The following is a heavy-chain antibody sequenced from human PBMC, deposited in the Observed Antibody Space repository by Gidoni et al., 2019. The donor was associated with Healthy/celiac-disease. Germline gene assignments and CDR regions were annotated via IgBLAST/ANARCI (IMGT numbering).Heavy chain of an antibody. V-gene: IGHV3-23*04. CDR3: AKVLRRTMIVASFDY. D-gene: IGHD3-22*01. Sequence: EVQLVESGDGLLQPEGSLRLSCADSGTTFSSYAMSWVRQAPGKGLEWVSAISGSGVSTYYADSVNGRFTISRDNSKNTLYLQMNSLRAEDTAVYYCAKVLRRTMIVASFDYWGQGTLVTVSS. CDR1: GTTFSSYA. J-gene: IGHJ4*02. CDR2: ISGSGVST.